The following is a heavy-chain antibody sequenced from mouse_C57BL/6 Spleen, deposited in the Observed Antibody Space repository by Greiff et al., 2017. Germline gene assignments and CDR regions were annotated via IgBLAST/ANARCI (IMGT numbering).Heavy chain of an antibody. CDR3: ARQDYGNYGFAY. CDR2: ISSGGSYT. D-gene: IGHD2-1*01. V-gene: IGHV5-6*01. CDR1: GFTFSSYG. Sequence: EVHLVESGGDLVKPGGSLKLSCAASGFTFSSYGMSWVRQTPDKRLEWVATISSGGSYTYYPDSVKGRFTISRDNAKNPLYLQMSSLKSEDTAIYYCARQDYGNYGFAYWGQVTLVTVSA. J-gene: IGHJ3*01.